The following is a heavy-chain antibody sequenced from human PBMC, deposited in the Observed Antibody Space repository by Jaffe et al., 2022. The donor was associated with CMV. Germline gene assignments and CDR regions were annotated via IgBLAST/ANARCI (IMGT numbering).Heavy chain of an antibody. CDR3: ARGGRYYDFWSGYYTGVYYYGMDV. Sequence: QVQLVQSGAEVKKPGASVKVSCKASGYTFTSYDINWVRQATGQGLEWMGWMNPNSGNTGYAQKFQGRVTMTRNTSISTAYMELSSLRSEDTAVYYCARGGRYYDFWSGYYTGVYYYGMDVWGQGTTVTVSS. J-gene: IGHJ6*02. D-gene: IGHD3-3*01. CDR1: GYTFTSYD. V-gene: IGHV1-8*01. CDR2: MNPNSGNT.